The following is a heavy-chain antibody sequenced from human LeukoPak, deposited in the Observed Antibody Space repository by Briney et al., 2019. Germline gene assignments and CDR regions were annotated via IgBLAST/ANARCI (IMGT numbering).Heavy chain of an antibody. CDR2: IYYSGST. CDR3: ARGPFGRGVIGGAIDY. CDR1: GGSISSYY. Sequence: SETLSLTCTVSGGSISSYYWSWIRQPPGKGLEWIGYIYYSGSTNYNPSLKSRVTISVDTSKNQFSLKLSSVTAADTAVYYCARGPFGRGVIGGAIDYWGRGTLVTVSS. D-gene: IGHD3-10*01. V-gene: IGHV4-59*01. J-gene: IGHJ4*02.